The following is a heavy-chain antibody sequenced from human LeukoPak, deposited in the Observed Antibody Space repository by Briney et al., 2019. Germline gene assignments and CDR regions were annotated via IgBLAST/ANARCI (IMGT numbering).Heavy chain of an antibody. CDR3: ARCGYYYSYYFDY. V-gene: IGHV3-23*01. CDR1: GFTFSSYA. D-gene: IGHD3-10*01. CDR2: ISGSGGST. J-gene: IGHJ4*02. Sequence: QPGGSLRLSCAASGFTFSSYAMSWVRQAPGKGLEWVSAISGSGGSTYYADSVKGRFTISRDNSKNTLYLQMNSLRAEDTAVYYYARCGYYYSYYFDYWGQGTLVTVSS.